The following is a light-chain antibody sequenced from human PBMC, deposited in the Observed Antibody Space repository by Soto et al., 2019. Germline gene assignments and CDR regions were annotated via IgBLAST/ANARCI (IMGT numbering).Light chain of an antibody. V-gene: IGKV3-20*01. J-gene: IGKJ1*01. CDR3: QQYGSSPET. Sequence: GTLALSKRERPNLSCRASQSVSSSYLAWYQQKPGQAPRLLIYGASSRATGIPDRFSGSGSGTDFTLTISRLEPEDFAVYYCQQYGSSPETFGQGSIVDI. CDR2: GAS. CDR1: QSVSSSY.